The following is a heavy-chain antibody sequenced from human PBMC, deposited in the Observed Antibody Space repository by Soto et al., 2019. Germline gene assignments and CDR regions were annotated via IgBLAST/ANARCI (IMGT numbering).Heavy chain of an antibody. V-gene: IGHV3-30-3*01. Sequence: QVQLVESGGGVVQPGRSLRLSCAASGFTFSSYAMHWVRQAPGKGLEWVAVISYDGSNKYYADSVKGRFTISRDNSKNTLYLQMNSLRAEDTAVYYCARGFSIVVVPAAMNVVGSGVSDIWGQGTMVTVSS. D-gene: IGHD2-2*01. CDR1: GFTFSSYA. J-gene: IGHJ3*02. CDR2: ISYDGSNK. CDR3: ARGFSIVVVPAAMNVVGSGVSDI.